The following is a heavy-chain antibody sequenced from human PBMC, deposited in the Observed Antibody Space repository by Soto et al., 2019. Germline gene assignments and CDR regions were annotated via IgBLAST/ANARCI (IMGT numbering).Heavy chain of an antibody. J-gene: IGHJ4*02. CDR1: GGFISSYY. CDR2: IYYSGST. Sequence: LSLTCTASGGFISSYYWSWIRQPPGQGLEWIGYIYYSGSTNYNPSLKSRVTISVDTSKNQFSLKLSSVTAADTAVYYCARRDGLDIVDYYWGRGILVTVSS. CDR3: ARRDGLDIVDYY. D-gene: IGHD2-15*01. V-gene: IGHV4-59*08.